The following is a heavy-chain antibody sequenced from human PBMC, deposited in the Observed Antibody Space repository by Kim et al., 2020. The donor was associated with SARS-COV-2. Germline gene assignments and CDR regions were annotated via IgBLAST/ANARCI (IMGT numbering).Heavy chain of an antibody. CDR3: ARDWGGSEDYYYGMDV. J-gene: IGHJ6*02. Sequence: SETLSLTCAVSGGSISSSNWWSWVRQPPGKGLEWIGEIYHSGSTNYNPSLKSRVTISVDKSKNQFSLKLSSVTAADTAVYYCARDWGGSEDYYYGMDVWGQGTTVTVSS. CDR2: IYHSGST. CDR1: GGSISSSNW. V-gene: IGHV4-4*02. D-gene: IGHD3-16*01.